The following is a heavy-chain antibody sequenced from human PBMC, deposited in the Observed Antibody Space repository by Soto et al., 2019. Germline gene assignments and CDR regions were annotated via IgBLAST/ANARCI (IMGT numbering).Heavy chain of an antibody. Sequence: QLQLQESGPGLVKPSETLSLTCTVSGGSISSSSYYWGWIRQPPGKGLEWIGSIYYSGSTYYNPSLKSRVTISVDTSKNQFSLKLSSVTAADTAVYYCARHGTSSGPAGYWGQGTLVTVSS. CDR2: IYYSGST. V-gene: IGHV4-39*01. J-gene: IGHJ4*02. CDR3: ARHGTSSGPAGY. D-gene: IGHD6-19*01. CDR1: GGSISSSSYY.